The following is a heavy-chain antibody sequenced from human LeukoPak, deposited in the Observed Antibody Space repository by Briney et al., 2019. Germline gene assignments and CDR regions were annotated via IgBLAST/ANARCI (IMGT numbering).Heavy chain of an antibody. V-gene: IGHV5-51*01. CDR1: GYSFMNYC. CDR3: ARLLGATSGWDYFDY. CDR2: IYPGDSDT. D-gene: IGHD1-26*01. Sequence: HGESLKISCTGSGYSFMNYCVGWVRQMPGKGLEWMGIIYPGDSDTRYSPSFQGQVTISADKSISTAYLQWNSLKASDTAMYYCARLLGATSGWDYFDYWGQGTLVTVSS. J-gene: IGHJ4*02.